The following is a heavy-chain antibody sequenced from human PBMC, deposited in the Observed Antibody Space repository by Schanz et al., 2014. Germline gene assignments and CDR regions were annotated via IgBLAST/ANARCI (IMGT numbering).Heavy chain of an antibody. D-gene: IGHD1-1*01. CDR3: ARDADYNPTSDFWYDAYDF. CDR2: IEGDGTRT. CDR1: GFTFSSYW. V-gene: IGHV3-7*01. J-gene: IGHJ3*01. Sequence: EAQVVESGGGLVKPGGSLIISCAASGFTFSSYWMVWLRQAPGKGLEWVANIEGDGTRTYYVDSVKGRFTVSRDNAENSLYLHMRSLRVDDTAVYYCARDADYNPTSDFWYDAYDFWGQGTVVTVSS.